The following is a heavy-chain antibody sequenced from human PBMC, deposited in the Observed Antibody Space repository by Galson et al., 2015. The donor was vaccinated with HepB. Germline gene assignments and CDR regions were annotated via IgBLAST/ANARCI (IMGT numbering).Heavy chain of an antibody. CDR2: IKTKPDGGTT. CDR1: GFTFSNAW. V-gene: IGHV3-15*01. CDR3: AADLFITMIEVVVPFYY. Sequence: SLRLSCAASGFTFSNAWMNWVRQAPGKGLEWVGRIKTKPDGGTTDYAAPVKGRFTISRDDSRNTLYLQVNSLKTEDTAVYYCAADLFITMIEVVVPFYYWGRGALVTVSS. D-gene: IGHD3-22*01. J-gene: IGHJ4*02.